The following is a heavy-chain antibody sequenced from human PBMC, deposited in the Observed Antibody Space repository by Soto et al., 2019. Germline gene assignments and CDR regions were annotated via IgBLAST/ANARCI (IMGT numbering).Heavy chain of an antibody. D-gene: IGHD2-15*01. Sequence: QVQLQESGPGLVKPSQTLSLTCTVSGGSISSGGYYWSWIRQHPGKGLEWIGYIYYSGSTYYNPSLKSRVTISEETSKNQFSLKLSSVTAAAAAVYYCARDLRDCSGGSCYSGWFDPWGQGTLVTVSS. CDR3: ARDLRDCSGGSCYSGWFDP. V-gene: IGHV4-31*03. CDR1: GGSISSGGYY. CDR2: IYYSGST. J-gene: IGHJ5*02.